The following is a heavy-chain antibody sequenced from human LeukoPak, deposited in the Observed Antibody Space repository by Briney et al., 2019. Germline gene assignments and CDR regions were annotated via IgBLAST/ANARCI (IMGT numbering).Heavy chain of an antibody. CDR3: ARARAGSITIFGVVIEYYYYMDV. CDR1: GYTFTSYD. D-gene: IGHD3-3*01. J-gene: IGHJ6*03. Sequence: GASVKVSCKASGYTFTSYDINWVRQATGQGLEWMGWMNPNSGNTGYAQKFQGRVTITRNTSISTAYMELSSLRSEDTAVYYCARARAGSITIFGVVIEYYYYMDVWGKGTTVTVSS. CDR2: MNPNSGNT. V-gene: IGHV1-8*03.